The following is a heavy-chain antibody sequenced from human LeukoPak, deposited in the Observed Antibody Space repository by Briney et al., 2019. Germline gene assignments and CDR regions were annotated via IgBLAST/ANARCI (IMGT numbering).Heavy chain of an antibody. CDR2: ISYDANIGSNK. J-gene: IGHJ4*02. CDR1: GFTFSRYA. CDR3: ARGGSSYGSGELVY. V-gene: IGHV3-30*09. Sequence: GGSLRLSCATSGFTFSRYAMHWVRQAPGKGLEWVALISYDANIGSNKYYADPVKGRFAISRDNSKNTLYLQMNSLRAEDTAVYYCARGGSSYGSGELVYWGQGTLVTVSS. D-gene: IGHD3-10*01.